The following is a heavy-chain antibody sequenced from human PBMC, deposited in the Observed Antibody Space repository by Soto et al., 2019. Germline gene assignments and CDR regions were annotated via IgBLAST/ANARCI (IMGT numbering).Heavy chain of an antibody. D-gene: IGHD6-19*01. CDR2: ISSSSSTI. CDR3: ATSPWYSSGWLIDY. CDR1: GFTFSSYS. Sequence: SLRLSCAASGFTFSSYSMNWVRQAPGKGLEWVSYISSSSSTIYYADSVKGRFTISRDNAKNSLYLQMNSLRAEDTAVYYCATSPWYSSGWLIDYWGQGTLVTVSS. J-gene: IGHJ4*02. V-gene: IGHV3-48*01.